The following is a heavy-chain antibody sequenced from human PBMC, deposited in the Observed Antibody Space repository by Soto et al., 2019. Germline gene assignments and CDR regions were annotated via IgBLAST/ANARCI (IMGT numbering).Heavy chain of an antibody. CDR1: GGSISSGGSY. CDR3: ARGIKWFDP. V-gene: IGHV4-31*03. CDR2: IYYSGST. Sequence: QVQLQESGPGLVKPSQTLSLTCTVSGGSISSGGSYWSWIRQHPGKGLEWIGYIYYSGSTYYNPSLXIRXTXRVDTSKSQFFLKLSSVTAADTAVYYCARGIKWFDPWGQGTLVTVSS. J-gene: IGHJ5*02.